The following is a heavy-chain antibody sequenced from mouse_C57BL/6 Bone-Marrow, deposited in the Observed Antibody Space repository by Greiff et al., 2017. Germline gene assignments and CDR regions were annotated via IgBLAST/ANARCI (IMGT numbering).Heavy chain of an antibody. CDR3: ARTPTVQGFIAD. J-gene: IGHJ3*01. CDR2: IDPSDSYT. Sequence: QVQLQQPGAELVKPGASVKLSCKASGYTFTSYWMQWVKQRPGQGLEWIGEIDPSDSYTNYNQKFKGKAKLTVDTSSSTAYMQLSSLTSWDSAVYYCARTPTVQGFIADSGEENLVTVAA. D-gene: IGHD1-1*01. CDR1: GYTFTSYW. V-gene: IGHV1-50*01.